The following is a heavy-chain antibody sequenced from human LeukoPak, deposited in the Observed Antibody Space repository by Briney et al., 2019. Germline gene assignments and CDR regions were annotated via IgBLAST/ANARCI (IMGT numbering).Heavy chain of an antibody. CDR3: ARRPGRILRFLERLPFEYFQH. D-gene: IGHD3-3*01. CDR1: GYTFTGYY. CDR2: INPNSGGT. Sequence: ASVKVSCKASGYTFTGYYMHWVRQAPGQGLEWMGWINPNSGGTNYAQKFQGRVTMTRDTSISTAYMELSRLRSDDTAVYYCARRPGRILRFLERLPFEYFQHWGQGTLVTVSS. J-gene: IGHJ1*01. V-gene: IGHV1-2*02.